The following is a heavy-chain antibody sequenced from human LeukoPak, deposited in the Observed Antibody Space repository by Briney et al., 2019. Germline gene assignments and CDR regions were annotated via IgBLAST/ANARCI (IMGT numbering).Heavy chain of an antibody. CDR3: ATPLGDGYQVFNYFDY. Sequence: PGGSLRLSCAASGFTFSSYAMHWVRQAPGTGLEWVAVISYDGSNKYYADSVKGRFTISRDNSRNTLYLQMNSLRAEDTALYYCATPLGDGYQVFNYFDYWGQGTLVTVSS. CDR1: GFTFSSYA. CDR2: ISYDGSNK. V-gene: IGHV3-30*04. J-gene: IGHJ4*02. D-gene: IGHD5-18*01.